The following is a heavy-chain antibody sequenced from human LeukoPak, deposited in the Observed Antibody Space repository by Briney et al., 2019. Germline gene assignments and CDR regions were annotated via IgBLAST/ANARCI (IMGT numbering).Heavy chain of an antibody. CDR3: SGPAAQSVAYYYGMDV. D-gene: IGHD2-2*01. CDR2: IKSKTDGGTT. Sequence: GGSLRLSCAASGFTFSNAWMSWVRQAPGKGLEWVGRIKSKTDGGTTDYAAPVKGRFTISRDDSKNTLYLRMNSLKTEDTAVYYCSGPAAQSVAYYYGMDVWGQGTTVTVSS. CDR1: GFTFSNAW. J-gene: IGHJ6*02. V-gene: IGHV3-15*01.